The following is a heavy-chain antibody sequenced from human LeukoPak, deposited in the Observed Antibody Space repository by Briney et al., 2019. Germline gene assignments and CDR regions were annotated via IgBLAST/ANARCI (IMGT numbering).Heavy chain of an antibody. J-gene: IGHJ2*01. V-gene: IGHV4-31*03. CDR1: GGSISSGGYY. Sequence: NTSETLSLTCTVSGGSISSGGYYWGWIRQHPGKGLEWIGYIYYSGSTYYNPSLKSRVTISVDTSKNQFSLKLSSVTAADTAVYYCARSGAYFDWLFKHWYFDLWGRGTLVTVSS. CDR2: IYYSGST. CDR3: ARSGAYFDWLFKHWYFDL. D-gene: IGHD3-9*01.